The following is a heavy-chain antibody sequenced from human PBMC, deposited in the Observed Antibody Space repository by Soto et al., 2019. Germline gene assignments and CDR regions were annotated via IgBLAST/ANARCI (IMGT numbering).Heavy chain of an antibody. Sequence: SGPTLVNPTQTLTLTCTFSGFSLSSSGVGVGWIRQPPGKALDWLALIYWNDDKRYSPSLESRLTITKDTSKNQVVLTMTNMDPVDTATYYCAHAIYDFSTAASWFDPSGQGTLVTVSS. D-gene: IGHD3-9*01. V-gene: IGHV2-5*01. CDR1: GFSLSSSGVG. CDR3: AHAIYDFSTAASWFDP. CDR2: IYWNDDK. J-gene: IGHJ5*02.